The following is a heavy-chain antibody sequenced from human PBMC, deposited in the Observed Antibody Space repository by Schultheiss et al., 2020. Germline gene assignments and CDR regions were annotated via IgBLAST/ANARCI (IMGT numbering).Heavy chain of an antibody. CDR1: GGFVSSDNYY. Sequence: SETLSLTCTVSGGFVSSDNYYWGWIRQPPGKGLEWIGYVYYNGSTNYNPSLTSRVTISIDTSRKQFSLKLNSVTAADAAVYYCARGVADLDYWGQGTLVTVSS. J-gene: IGHJ4*02. CDR2: VYYNGST. V-gene: IGHV4-61*01. CDR3: ARGVADLDY. D-gene: IGHD6-13*01.